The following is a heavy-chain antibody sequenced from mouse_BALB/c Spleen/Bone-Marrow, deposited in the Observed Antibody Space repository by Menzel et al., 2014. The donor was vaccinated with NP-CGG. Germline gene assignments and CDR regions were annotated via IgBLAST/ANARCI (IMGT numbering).Heavy chain of an antibody. D-gene: IGHD1-1*01. V-gene: IGHV7-3*02. CDR2: IRNKANGYTT. Sequence: EVKVVESGGGLVQPGGSLRLSCATSGFTFTDYYMSWVRQPPGKALEWLGFIRNKANGYTTEYSASVKGRFTISRDNSQSIHYLQMNTLRAEDSATYYCARDMGLLRFDYWGQGTTLTISS. CDR3: ARDMGLLRFDY. CDR1: GFTFTDYY. J-gene: IGHJ2*01.